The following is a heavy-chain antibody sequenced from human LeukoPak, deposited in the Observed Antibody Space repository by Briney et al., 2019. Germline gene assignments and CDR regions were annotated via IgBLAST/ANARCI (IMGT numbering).Heavy chain of an antibody. D-gene: IGHD6-6*01. CDR3: AKYSSSSRAFDI. CDR1: GFTFSSYW. V-gene: IGHV3-7*01. J-gene: IGHJ3*02. Sequence: GGSLRLSCAASGFTFSSYWMSWVRQAPGKGLEWVANIKQDGSEKYYADSVKGRFTISRDNSKNTLYLQMNSLRAEDTAVYYCAKYSSSSRAFDIWGQGTMVTVSS. CDR2: IKQDGSEK.